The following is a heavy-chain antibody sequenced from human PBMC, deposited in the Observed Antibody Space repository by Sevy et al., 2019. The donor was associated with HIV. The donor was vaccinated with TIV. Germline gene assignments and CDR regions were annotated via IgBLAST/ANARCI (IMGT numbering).Heavy chain of an antibody. CDR3: AREFGDGYNPRYYFDY. J-gene: IGHJ4*02. D-gene: IGHD3-3*01. V-gene: IGHV3-7*03. CDR2: MKEDGSDK. Sequence: GGSLRLSCAASGFTFSVYWMSWVRQAPGKGLEWVATMKEDGSDKDYVDSVKGRFTISRDKSKNTLYLQMNSLRAEDTAVYYCAREFGDGYNPRYYFDYWGQGTLVTVSS. CDR1: GFTFSVYW.